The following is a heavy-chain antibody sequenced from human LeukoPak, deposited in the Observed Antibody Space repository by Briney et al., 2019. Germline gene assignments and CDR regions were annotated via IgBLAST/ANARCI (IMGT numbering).Heavy chain of an antibody. CDR1: GGSISSNNYN. Sequence: SETLSLTCTVSGGSISSNNYNWGWIRQPPGKGLEWIGNIYYSGSTYYNPSLKSRVTISIDTSKNQFSLKLNSVTAADTAMYYCAKSGGYGLIDYWGQGTLVTVSS. CDR2: IYYSGST. J-gene: IGHJ4*02. V-gene: IGHV4-39*01. CDR3: AKSGGYGLIDY. D-gene: IGHD1-26*01.